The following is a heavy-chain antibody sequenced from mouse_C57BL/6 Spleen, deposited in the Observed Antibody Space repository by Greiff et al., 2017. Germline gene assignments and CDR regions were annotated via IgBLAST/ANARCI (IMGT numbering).Heavy chain of an antibody. Sequence: QVQLKQPGAELVKPGASVKLSCKASGYTFTSYWMHWVKQRPGRGLEWIGRIDPNSGGTKYNEKFRSKATLTVDKPSSTAYMQLSSQTAGDSAVYYCAREHYGSSWDCWGQGTTLTVSS. D-gene: IGHD1-1*01. J-gene: IGHJ2*01. CDR2: IDPNSGGT. CDR3: AREHYGSSWDC. CDR1: GYTFTSYW. V-gene: IGHV1-72*01.